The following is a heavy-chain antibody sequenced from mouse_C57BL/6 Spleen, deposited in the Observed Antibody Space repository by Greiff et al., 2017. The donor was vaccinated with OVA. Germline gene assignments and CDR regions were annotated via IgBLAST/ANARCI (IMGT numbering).Heavy chain of an antibody. V-gene: IGHV1-81*01. CDR1: GYTFTSYG. CDR2: IYPRSGNT. CDR3: ASQNGYYAMDY. J-gene: IGHJ4*01. Sequence: VQLQQSGAELARPGASVKLSCKASGYTFTSYGISWVKQRTGQGLEWIGEIYPRSGNTYYNEKFKGKATLTADKSSSTAYMELRSLTSEDSAVYFCASQNGYYAMDYWGQGTSVTVSS.